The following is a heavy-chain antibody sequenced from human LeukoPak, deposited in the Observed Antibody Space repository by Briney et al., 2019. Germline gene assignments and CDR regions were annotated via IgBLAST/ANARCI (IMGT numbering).Heavy chain of an antibody. Sequence: GRSLRLSCVASGFRFSGYAIHWVRQAPGKGLEWVALISYNGGRKDYADSVKGRFTIDRDNSKNTVYLQMNSLRPDDTAIYFCARQEARNYNYEGLDYWGPGNLVTVSS. CDR2: ISYNGGRK. D-gene: IGHD3-10*01. V-gene: IGHV3-30*04. J-gene: IGHJ4*02. CDR3: ARQEARNYNYEGLDY. CDR1: GFRFSGYA.